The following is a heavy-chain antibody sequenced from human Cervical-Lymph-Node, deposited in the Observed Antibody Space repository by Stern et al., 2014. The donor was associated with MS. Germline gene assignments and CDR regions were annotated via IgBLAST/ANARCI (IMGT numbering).Heavy chain of an antibody. Sequence: EVQLEESGGGLVQPGGSLRLSCAVSGLTFSSYAMSWIRQAPGKGLEWISTISSRASTKYYADSVKGRFTVSRDNAKNLLYLQMNSLRAEDSAVYYCARGAYSDDWGQGTLVTVSS. D-gene: IGHD5-18*01. CDR1: GLTFSSYA. V-gene: IGHV3-48*04. CDR2: ISSRASTK. J-gene: IGHJ4*02. CDR3: ARGAYSDD.